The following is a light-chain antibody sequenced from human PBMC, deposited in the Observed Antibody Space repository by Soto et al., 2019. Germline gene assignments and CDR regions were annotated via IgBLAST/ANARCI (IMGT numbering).Light chain of an antibody. CDR3: QQYTNSSWT. CDR1: QSVGSNY. V-gene: IGKV3-20*01. J-gene: IGKJ1*01. Sequence: EVVLTQSPATLSLSPGERATLACRASQSVGSNYLGWYQQKPGQAPRVLIYGTSSRASGIPERFSGSGSGTDFTLTISRLEPEDFAVYYCQQYTNSSWTFGQGTKVDIK. CDR2: GTS.